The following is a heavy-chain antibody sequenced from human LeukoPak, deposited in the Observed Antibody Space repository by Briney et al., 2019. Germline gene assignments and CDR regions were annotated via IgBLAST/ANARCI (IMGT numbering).Heavy chain of an antibody. J-gene: IGHJ6*03. CDR2: IYTSGST. Sequence: SETLSLTCTVSGGSISSYYWGWIRQPAGKGLEWIGRIYTSGSTNYNPSLKSRVTMSVDTSKNQFSLKLSSVTAADTAVYYCAREGKIWFGELRPTYYYMDVWGKGTTVTVSS. CDR1: GGSISSYY. V-gene: IGHV4-4*07. D-gene: IGHD3-10*01. CDR3: AREGKIWFGELRPTYYYMDV.